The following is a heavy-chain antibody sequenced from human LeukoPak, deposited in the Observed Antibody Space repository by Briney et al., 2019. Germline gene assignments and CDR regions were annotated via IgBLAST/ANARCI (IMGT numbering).Heavy chain of an antibody. V-gene: IGHV1-69-2*01. CDR2: VDPEDGET. Sequence: ASVKVSCKVSGYTFTDYYMHWVQQAPGKGLEWMGLVDPEDGETIYAEKFQGRVTITADTSTDTAYMELSSLRSEDTAVYYCANSGYSYGRTFAYWGQGTLVTVSS. CDR1: GYTFTDYY. CDR3: ANSGYSYGRTFAY. D-gene: IGHD5-18*01. J-gene: IGHJ4*02.